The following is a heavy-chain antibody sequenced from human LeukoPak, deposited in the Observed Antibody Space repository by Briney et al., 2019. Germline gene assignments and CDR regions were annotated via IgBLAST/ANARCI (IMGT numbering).Heavy chain of an antibody. CDR2: VYYSGST. Sequence: SETLSLTCTVSGGTISTSSYYFAWIRQPPGKGLEWIGSVYYSGSTYYHPSLKSRVTISIDTSKNQFSLNLNSVTAADTAVYYCARAPSGVSFDYWGQGTLVAVSS. J-gene: IGHJ4*02. V-gene: IGHV4-39*07. CDR3: ARAPSGVSFDY. D-gene: IGHD1-26*01. CDR1: GGTISTSSYY.